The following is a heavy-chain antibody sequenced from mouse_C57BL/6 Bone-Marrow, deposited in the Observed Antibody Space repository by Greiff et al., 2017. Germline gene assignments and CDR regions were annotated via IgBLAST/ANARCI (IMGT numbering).Heavy chain of an antibody. Sequence: EVKLVESGEGLVKPGGSLKLSCAASGFTFSSYAMSWVRQTTEQRLEWVAYISRGGDYTYYAENVKGRFTISRDTAMNTLYLQMSSLKSEDTAMXYCTIDYYGSSYWGQGTTLTVSS. CDR1: GFTFSSYA. CDR2: ISRGGDYT. J-gene: IGHJ2*01. D-gene: IGHD1-1*01. V-gene: IGHV5-9-1*02. CDR3: TIDYYGSSY.